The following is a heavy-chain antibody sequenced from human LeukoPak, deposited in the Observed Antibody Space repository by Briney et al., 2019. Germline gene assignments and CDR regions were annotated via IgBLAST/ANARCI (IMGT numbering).Heavy chain of an antibody. CDR2: VHYIGRT. CDR1: GGSLSGDVYH. D-gene: IGHD3-10*01. Sequence: PSGTLSLTCVVSGGSLSGDVYHWGWIRRPPGEGLEWLGRVHYIGRTCYKTFFKSRVPFDEETPKNQFSLKLSSLAAADTAVYYCARTSHSGYMVRGVLYYGMDVWGQGTTVTVSS. CDR3: ARTSHSGYMVRGVLYYGMDV. J-gene: IGHJ6*02. V-gene: IGHV4-39*01.